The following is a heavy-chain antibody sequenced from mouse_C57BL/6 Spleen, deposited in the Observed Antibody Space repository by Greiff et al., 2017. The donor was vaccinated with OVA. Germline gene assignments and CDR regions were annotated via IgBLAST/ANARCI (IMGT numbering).Heavy chain of an antibody. Sequence: EVHLVESGGGLVQPGGSLKLSCAASGFTFSDYYMYWVRQTPEKRLEWVAYISNGGGSTYYPDTVKGRFTISRDNAKNTLYLQMSRLKSEDTAMYYCARHEGGSSSYFAYWGQGTLVTVSA. J-gene: IGHJ3*01. D-gene: IGHD1-1*01. V-gene: IGHV5-12*01. CDR2: ISNGGGST. CDR3: ARHEGGSSSYFAY. CDR1: GFTFSDYY.